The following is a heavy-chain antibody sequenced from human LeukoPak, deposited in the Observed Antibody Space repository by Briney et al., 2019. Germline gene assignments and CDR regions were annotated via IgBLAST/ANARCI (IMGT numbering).Heavy chain of an antibody. CDR3: ARVGTTEGY. CDR1: VLTFSSYE. D-gene: IGHD1-7*01. CDR2: ISSSGSTI. V-gene: IGHV3-48*03. J-gene: IGHJ4*02. Sequence: GGSLRLSCAHSVLTFSSYEMNWVRQAPGKGLEGVSYISSSGSTIYYADSVKGRFTISRDNAKNTLYLQMKSLRAEDTAVFFCARVGTTEGYWGQGTLVTVSS.